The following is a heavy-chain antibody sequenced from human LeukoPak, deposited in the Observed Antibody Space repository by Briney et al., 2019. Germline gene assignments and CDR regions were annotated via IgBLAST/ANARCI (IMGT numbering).Heavy chain of an antibody. CDR2: IIPILGIA. J-gene: IGHJ6*02. Sequence: SVKVSCKASGGTFSSYAISWVRQAPGQGLEWVGRIIPILGIANYAQKFQGRVTITADKSTSTAYMELSSLRSEDTAVYYCARDRACSSTSCYYYYGMDVWGQGTTVTVSS. D-gene: IGHD2-2*01. V-gene: IGHV1-69*04. CDR3: ARDRACSSTSCYYYYGMDV. CDR1: GGTFSSYA.